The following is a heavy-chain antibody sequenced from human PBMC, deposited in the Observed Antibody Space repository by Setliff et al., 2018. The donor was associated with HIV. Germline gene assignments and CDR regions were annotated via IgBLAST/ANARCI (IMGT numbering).Heavy chain of an antibody. J-gene: IGHJ2*01. D-gene: IGHD2-15*01. CDR3: ARENRYCSGGSCDWYFDL. CDR1: GFTFSNFA. Sequence: PGGSLRLSCAASGFTFSNFAMAWVRQAPGKGLEWVSGISRTGGSTYYAHSVKGRFTISRDNSKNTLYLQMNSLRAEDTAVYYCARENRYCSGGSCDWYFDLWGRGTLVTVSS. CDR2: ISRTGGST. V-gene: IGHV3-23*01.